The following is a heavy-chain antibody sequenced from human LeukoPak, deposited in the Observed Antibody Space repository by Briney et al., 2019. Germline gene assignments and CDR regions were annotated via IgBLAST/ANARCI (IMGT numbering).Heavy chain of an antibody. V-gene: IGHV4-59*01. Sequence: SETLSLTCTVSGGSISSYYWSWIRQPPGKGLEWIGYIYYSGSTNYNPSLKSRVTISVDTSKNQFSLKLSSVTAADTAVYYCAREDRRDGYNPFDYWGQGTLVTVSS. J-gene: IGHJ4*02. CDR2: IYYSGST. D-gene: IGHD5-24*01. CDR1: GGSISSYY. CDR3: AREDRRDGYNPFDY.